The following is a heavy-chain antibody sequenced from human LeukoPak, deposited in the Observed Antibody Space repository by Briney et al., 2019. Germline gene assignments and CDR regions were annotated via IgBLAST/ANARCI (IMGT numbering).Heavy chain of an antibody. CDR2: ISSNGGST. Sequence: GGSLILSCSASGFTFSSYAMHWVRQAPGKGLEYVSAISSNGGSTYYADSVKGRFTISRDNSKNTLYLQMSSLRAEDTAVYYCVKVYYGDYYGGNALDIWGQGTMVTVSS. D-gene: IGHD4-17*01. V-gene: IGHV3-64D*06. CDR3: VKVYYGDYYGGNALDI. CDR1: GFTFSSYA. J-gene: IGHJ3*02.